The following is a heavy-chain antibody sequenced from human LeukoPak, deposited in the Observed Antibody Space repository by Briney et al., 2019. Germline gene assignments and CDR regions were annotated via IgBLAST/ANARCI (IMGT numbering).Heavy chain of an antibody. Sequence: SVKVSCKTSGGSFSSYAISWVRQAPGQGLEWMGGIIPIFATANYAQKFQGRVTITADESTSTAYMELSSLRSEDTAVYYCARQSFSSHPYSSSSNYWGQGTLVTVSS. CDR2: IIPIFATA. CDR3: ARQSFSSHPYSSSSNY. D-gene: IGHD6-6*01. CDR1: GGSFSSYA. J-gene: IGHJ4*02. V-gene: IGHV1-69*13.